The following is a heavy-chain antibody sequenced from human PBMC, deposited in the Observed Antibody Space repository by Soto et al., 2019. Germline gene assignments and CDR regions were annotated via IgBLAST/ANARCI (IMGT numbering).Heavy chain of an antibody. V-gene: IGHV5-51*01. J-gene: IGHJ6*04. CDR2: IYPAYSDT. Sequence: GESLKISCKGSGYSFTSYWIGWVRQMPGKGLEWMGIIYPAYSDTRYSPSFQGQVTISADKSISTADRQWSSLKGSETAMYYCASRMFVERALGCMGVQDRGTTGTVAS. D-gene: IGHD3-10*02. CDR3: ASRMFVERALGCMGV. CDR1: GYSFTSYW.